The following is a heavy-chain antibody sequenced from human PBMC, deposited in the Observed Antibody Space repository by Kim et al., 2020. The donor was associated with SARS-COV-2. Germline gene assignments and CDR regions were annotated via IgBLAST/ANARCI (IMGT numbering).Heavy chain of an antibody. CDR1: GGSVSSGSYY. V-gene: IGHV4-61*01. J-gene: IGHJ6*02. Sequence: SETLSLTCTVSGGSVSSGSYYWSWIRQPPGKGLEWIGYIYYSGSTNYNPSLKSRVTISVDTSKNQFSLKLSSVTAADTAVYYCASLYGDRIVYYYYGMDVWGQGTTVTVSS. CDR3: ASLYGDRIVYYYYGMDV. D-gene: IGHD4-17*01. CDR2: IYYSGST.